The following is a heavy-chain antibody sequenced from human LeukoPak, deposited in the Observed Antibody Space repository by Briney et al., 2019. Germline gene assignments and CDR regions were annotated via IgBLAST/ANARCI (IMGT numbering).Heavy chain of an antibody. CDR2: IYSGGST. Sequence: GGSLRLSCAASGFTVSNNYMSWVRQAPGKGLERVSVIYSGGSTYYADSVKGRFTISRHNSKNTLYLQMNSLRAEDTAVYYCARDGDGYNPPYFDYWGQGTLVTVSS. D-gene: IGHD5-24*01. V-gene: IGHV3-53*04. J-gene: IGHJ4*02. CDR3: ARDGDGYNPPYFDY. CDR1: GFTVSNNY.